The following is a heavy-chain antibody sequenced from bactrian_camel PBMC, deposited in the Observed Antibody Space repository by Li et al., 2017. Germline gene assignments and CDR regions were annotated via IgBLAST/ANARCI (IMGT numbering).Heavy chain of an antibody. V-gene: IGHV3S6*01. D-gene: IGHD7*01. Sequence: VQLVESGGGTVQAGGSLRLSCEASGYTYRPYCMGWFRQTPGKEREGLAVIADDGAATYKDSVKGRFIITRDKTKDLVYLQMNGLQPEDTGMYYCAADQLYGTCRDVLDFPARGQGTQVTVS. CDR3: AADQLYGTCRDVLDFPA. CDR2: IADDGAAT. J-gene: IGHJ4*01. CDR1: GYTYRPYC.